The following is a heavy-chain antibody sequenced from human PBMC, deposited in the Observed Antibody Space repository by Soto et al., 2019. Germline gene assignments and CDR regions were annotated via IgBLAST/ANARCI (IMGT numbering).Heavy chain of an antibody. Sequence: EVQLVESGGGLVQPGGSLRLSCAASGITFSSYWMHWVRQVPGKGLVWVSRIKTDGSSMNYADSVKGRFTISRDNDKNTVYLQMNSLRAEDTAVYYCGRGIRNYYGVDVWGRGTTVTVSS. CDR1: GITFSSYW. V-gene: IGHV3-74*01. D-gene: IGHD5-18*01. CDR2: IKTDGSSM. CDR3: GRGIRNYYGVDV. J-gene: IGHJ6*02.